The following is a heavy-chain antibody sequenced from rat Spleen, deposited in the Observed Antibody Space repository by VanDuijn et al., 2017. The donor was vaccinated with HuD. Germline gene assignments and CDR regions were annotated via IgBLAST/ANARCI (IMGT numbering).Heavy chain of an antibody. CDR3: ARITTRDVMDA. Sequence: EVQVKESGPGLVQPSQTLSLTCTVSGISFTDYSVHWVRQPPGKGLEWMGVMWRSGSTDYNSALKSRLSISRDTSKSQVFLKMNSLQTEDTATYYCARITTRDVMDAWGQGASVTVSS. J-gene: IGHJ4*01. CDR1: GISFTDYS. CDR2: MWRSGST. V-gene: IGHV2S63*01. D-gene: IGHD1-4*01.